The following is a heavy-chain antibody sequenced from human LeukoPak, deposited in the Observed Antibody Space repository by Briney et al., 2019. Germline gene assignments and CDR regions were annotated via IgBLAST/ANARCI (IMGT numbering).Heavy chain of an antibody. Sequence: GGSLRLSCAASGFTFSDYYMYWILQAPGKGLEWVSYISSSSGYTNYADFVKGRFTISRDNSKNTLYLQMNRLRPEDTAVYYCAGGTVTAPDYWGQGTLVTVSS. V-gene: IGHV3-11*03. CDR3: AGGTVTAPDY. CDR1: GFTFSDYY. D-gene: IGHD2-21*02. J-gene: IGHJ4*02. CDR2: ISSSSGYT.